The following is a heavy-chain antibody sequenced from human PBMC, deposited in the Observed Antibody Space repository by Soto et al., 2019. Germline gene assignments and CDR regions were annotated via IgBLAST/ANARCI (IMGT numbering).Heavy chain of an antibody. CDR2: FYYSENT. J-gene: IGHJ6*02. Sequence: SETLSLTCSVSGGSISSKSYSWGWIRQAPGKGLEWIGTFYYSENTYYNPSLKSRVTISVDTSKNQFSLKLSSVTAADTAVYYCAKLAGYCSGNSCHGDYAMDVWGQGATVTVSS. CDR3: AKLAGYCSGNSCHGDYAMDV. D-gene: IGHD2-15*01. CDR1: GGSISSKSYS. V-gene: IGHV4-39*01.